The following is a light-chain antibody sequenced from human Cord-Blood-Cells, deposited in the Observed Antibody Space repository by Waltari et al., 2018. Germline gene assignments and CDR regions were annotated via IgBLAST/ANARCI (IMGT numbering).Light chain of an antibody. J-gene: IGLJ1*01. CDR1: SSAVGGYNY. Sequence: QSALTQPPSASGSPGQSVTISCTGPSSAVGGYNYVSWYQQHPGKAPKPMIYEVSKRPSGVPDRFSGSKSGNTASLTVSGLQAEDEADYYCSSYAGSNNYVFGTGTKVTVL. V-gene: IGLV2-8*01. CDR2: EVS. CDR3: SSYAGSNNYV.